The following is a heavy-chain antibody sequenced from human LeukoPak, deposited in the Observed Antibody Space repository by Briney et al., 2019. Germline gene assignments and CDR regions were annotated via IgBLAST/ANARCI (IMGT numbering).Heavy chain of an antibody. D-gene: IGHD2-2*01. CDR2: ISAYNGNT. Sequence: GASVKVSCKASGYTFTSYGISWVRQAPGQGLEWMGWISAYNGNTNYAQKLQGRVTMTTDTSTSTAYMELRSLRSDDTAVYYCAREQDGYQLLKGLDYWGQGTLVTVSS. J-gene: IGHJ4*02. CDR1: GYTFTSYG. CDR3: AREQDGYQLLKGLDY. V-gene: IGHV1-18*01.